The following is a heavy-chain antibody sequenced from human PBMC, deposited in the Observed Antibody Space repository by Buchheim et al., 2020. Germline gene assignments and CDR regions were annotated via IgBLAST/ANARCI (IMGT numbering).Heavy chain of an antibody. CDR3: ARDPSGSYRSFDY. CDR1: GFTFSSYT. D-gene: IGHD1-26*01. V-gene: IGHV3-21*01. Sequence: EVQLVESGGGLVKPGGSLRPSCAASGFTFSSYTMNWVRQAPGKGLEWVSSISTGSGYIYYADSLRGRFTTSRDNAKNSLYLQMNSLRAEDTAVYYCARDPSGSYRSFDYWGQGTL. CDR2: ISTGSGYI. J-gene: IGHJ4*02.